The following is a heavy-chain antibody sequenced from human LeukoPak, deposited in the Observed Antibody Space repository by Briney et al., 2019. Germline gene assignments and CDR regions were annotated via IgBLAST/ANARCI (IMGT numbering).Heavy chain of an antibody. CDR3: VGMTMVRGVITLDY. J-gene: IGHJ4*02. Sequence: SETLSLTCTVSGGSISSYYWSWIRQPPGKGLEWIGYIYYSGSTNYNPSLKSRVTISVDTSKNQFSLKLSSVTAADTAVYYCVGMTMVRGVITLDYWGQGTLVTVSS. V-gene: IGHV4-59*01. D-gene: IGHD3-10*01. CDR2: IYYSGST. CDR1: GGSISSYY.